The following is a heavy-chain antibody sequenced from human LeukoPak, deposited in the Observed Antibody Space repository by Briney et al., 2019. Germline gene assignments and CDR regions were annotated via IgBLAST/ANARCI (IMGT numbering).Heavy chain of an antibody. J-gene: IGHJ6*03. Sequence: PSETLSLTCTFSGGSISSYYWSWIRQPPGKGLEWIGYIYYSGSTNYNPSLKSRVTISVDTSKNQFSLKLSSVTAADTAVYYCARAEIVVVPAALRDYYYYYMDVWGKGTTVTVSS. CDR1: GGSISSYY. CDR2: IYYSGST. CDR3: ARAEIVVVPAALRDYYYYYMDV. V-gene: IGHV4-59*01. D-gene: IGHD2-2*01.